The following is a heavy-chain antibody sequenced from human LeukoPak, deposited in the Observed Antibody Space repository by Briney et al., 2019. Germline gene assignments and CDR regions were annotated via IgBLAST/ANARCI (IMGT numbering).Heavy chain of an antibody. J-gene: IGHJ4*02. CDR1: GFTFSSYS. Sequence: GGSLRLSCAASGFTFSSYSMNWVRQAPGKGLEWVGRIKSKTDGGTTGFAAPVKGRFTISREDSGNTLYLQMNSLKTEDTAVYYCTTGGRVAGTQHPFDYWGQGTLVTVSS. CDR3: TTGGRVAGTQHPFDY. D-gene: IGHD6-19*01. CDR2: IKSKTDGGTT. V-gene: IGHV3-15*07.